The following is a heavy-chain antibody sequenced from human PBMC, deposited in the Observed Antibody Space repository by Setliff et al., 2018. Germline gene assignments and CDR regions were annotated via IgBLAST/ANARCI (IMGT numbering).Heavy chain of an antibody. Sequence: NLSETLSLTCNVSGVSVSSHYWDWIRQPPGKGLEWIGFISYSGITTYNVSLKSRVSISVDTSKNQLSLTLSSVTAADTAVYYCVREGYSEYFQDWGRGTLVTVSA. J-gene: IGHJ1*01. CDR3: VREGYSEYFQD. D-gene: IGHD1-1*01. CDR1: GVSVSSHY. CDR2: ISYSGIT. V-gene: IGHV4-59*02.